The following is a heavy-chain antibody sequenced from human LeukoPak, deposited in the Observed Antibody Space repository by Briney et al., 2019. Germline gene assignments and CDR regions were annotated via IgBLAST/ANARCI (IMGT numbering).Heavy chain of an antibody. V-gene: IGHV4-59*01. D-gene: IGHD2-2*02. Sequence: SETLSLTCTVSGGSINSYYWSWIRQPPGKGLEWIGYVYYSGSTNYNPSLKSRVTISVDTSKNQFSLKLSSVTAADTAVYYCARVSGQLLYGYYYYYMDVWGKGTTVTVSS. CDR1: GGSINSYY. CDR3: ARVSGQLLYGYYYYYMDV. CDR2: VYYSGST. J-gene: IGHJ6*03.